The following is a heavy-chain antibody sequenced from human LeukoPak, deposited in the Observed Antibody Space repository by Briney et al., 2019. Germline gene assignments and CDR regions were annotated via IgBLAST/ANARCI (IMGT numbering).Heavy chain of an antibody. V-gene: IGHV4-59*06. CDR3: ASHRPYYYGSASPYYFDY. CDR1: GGSISTYY. J-gene: IGHJ4*02. D-gene: IGHD3-10*01. Sequence: SETLSLTCTVSGGSISTYYWNWIRQPPGKGLEWIGYIYYSGSTYYNPSLKSRVTISVDTSKNQFSLKLSSVTAADTAVYYCASHRPYYYGSASPYYFDYWGQGTLVTVSS. CDR2: IYYSGST.